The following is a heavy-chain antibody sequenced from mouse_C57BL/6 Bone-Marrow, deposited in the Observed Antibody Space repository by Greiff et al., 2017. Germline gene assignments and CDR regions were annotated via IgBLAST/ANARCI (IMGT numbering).Heavy chain of an antibody. CDR1: GYTFTSYW. CDR2: IDPNSGGT. J-gene: IGHJ2*01. Sequence: QVQLQQPGAELVKPGASVKLSCKASGYTFTSYWMHWVKQRPGRGLEWIGSIDPNSGGTKYNEKFKGKATLTVDKPSSTAYMELRSLTSADSAVYFCARSEDWGQGTTPTVSS. V-gene: IGHV1-62-3*01. CDR3: ARSED.